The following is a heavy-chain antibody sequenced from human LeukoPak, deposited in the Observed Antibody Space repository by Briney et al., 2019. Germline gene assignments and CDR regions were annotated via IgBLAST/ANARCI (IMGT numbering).Heavy chain of an antibody. CDR3: ARRAGYFDYDFYFDY. D-gene: IGHD3-9*01. CDR2: IYPGDSET. J-gene: IGHJ4*02. Sequence: GESLKIPCKGSGYTFTNYWIGWVRQLPGKGLEWMGIIYPGDSETRYSPSFQGQVTISADKSISTAYLQWSGLRASDTAMYYCARRAGYFDYDFYFDYWGQGTLVTVSS. V-gene: IGHV5-51*01. CDR1: GYTFTNYW.